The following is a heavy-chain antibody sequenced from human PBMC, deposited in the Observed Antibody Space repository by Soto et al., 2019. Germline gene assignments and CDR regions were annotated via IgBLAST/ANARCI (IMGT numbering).Heavy chain of an antibody. V-gene: IGHV3-23*01. Sequence: PGGSLRLSCAASGFTFSSYAMSWVRQAPGKGLEWVSAISGSGGSTYYADSVKGRFTISRDNSKNTLYLQMNSLRAEDTAVYYCAKDYPTLRYFDWFPDYWGQGTLVTVSS. CDR3: AKDYPTLRYFDWFPDY. CDR2: ISGSGGST. CDR1: GFTFSSYA. J-gene: IGHJ4*02. D-gene: IGHD3-9*01.